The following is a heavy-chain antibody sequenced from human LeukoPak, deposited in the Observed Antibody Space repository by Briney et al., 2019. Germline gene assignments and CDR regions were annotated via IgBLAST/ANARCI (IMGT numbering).Heavy chain of an antibody. CDR2: ISAYNGNT. D-gene: IGHD3-3*01. CDR3: ATERFVWSGYFAFDY. CDR1: GYTFTSYG. Sequence: ASVKVSCKASGYTFTSYGISWVRQAPGQGLEWMGWISAYNGNTNYAQKLQGRVTMTTDTSTSTAYMELRSLRSEDTAVYYCATERFVWSGYFAFDYWGQGTLVTVSS. J-gene: IGHJ4*02. V-gene: IGHV1-18*01.